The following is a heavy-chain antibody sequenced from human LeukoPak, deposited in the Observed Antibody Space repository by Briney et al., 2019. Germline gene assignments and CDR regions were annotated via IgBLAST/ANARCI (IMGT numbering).Heavy chain of an antibody. V-gene: IGHV3-53*01. CDR1: GFTFNTYT. Sequence: GGSLRLSCAASGFTFNTYTMSWVRQAPGKGLEWVSFIYSDNTHYSDSVKGRFTISRDNSKNTLYLQMNSLRAEDTAVYYCARRASAYSHPYDYWGQGTLVTVSS. CDR2: IYSDNT. CDR3: ARRASAYSHPYDY. D-gene: IGHD4/OR15-4a*01. J-gene: IGHJ4*02.